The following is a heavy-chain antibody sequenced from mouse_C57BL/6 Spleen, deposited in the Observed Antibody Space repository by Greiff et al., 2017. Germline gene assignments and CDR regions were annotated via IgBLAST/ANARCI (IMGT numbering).Heavy chain of an antibody. Sequence: VQLQQPGAELVKPGASVKLSCKASGYTFTSYWMQWVKQRPGQGLEWIGEIDPSDSYTNYNQKFKGKATLTVDTSSSTAYMQLSSLTSEDSAVYYCARYLYGNFAYWGQGTLVTVSA. J-gene: IGHJ3*01. D-gene: IGHD2-1*01. CDR2: IDPSDSYT. CDR3: ARYLYGNFAY. CDR1: GYTFTSYW. V-gene: IGHV1-50*01.